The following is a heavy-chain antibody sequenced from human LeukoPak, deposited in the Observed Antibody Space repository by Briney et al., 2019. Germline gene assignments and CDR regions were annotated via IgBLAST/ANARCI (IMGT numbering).Heavy chain of an antibody. CDR2: ISSSSSYI. J-gene: IGHJ4*02. CDR1: GFTFSSYS. D-gene: IGHD3-10*01. V-gene: IGHV3-21*01. Sequence: GGSLRLSCAASGFTFSSYSMNWVRQALGKGLEWVSSISSSSSYIYYADSVKGRFTISRDNAKNSLYLQMNSLRAEDTAVYYCARDTGSDYYGSGSPEIFDYWGQGTLVTVSS. CDR3: ARDTGSDYYGSGSPEIFDY.